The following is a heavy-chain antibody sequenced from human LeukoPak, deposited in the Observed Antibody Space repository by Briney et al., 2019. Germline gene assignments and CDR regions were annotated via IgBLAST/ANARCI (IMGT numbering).Heavy chain of an antibody. J-gene: IGHJ4*02. CDR3: ARPGQSSWWVYFNY. Sequence: SETLSLTCTVSGGSNNTYHWTWIRQPPGRGLEWIGYIHTSGSTNYNPSLKSRVTMSVDTSKKQISLRLTSVTAADTAVYYCARPGQSSWWVYFNYWGQGVPVTVSS. D-gene: IGHD2-15*01. CDR2: IHTSGST. CDR1: GGSNNTYH. V-gene: IGHV4-4*09.